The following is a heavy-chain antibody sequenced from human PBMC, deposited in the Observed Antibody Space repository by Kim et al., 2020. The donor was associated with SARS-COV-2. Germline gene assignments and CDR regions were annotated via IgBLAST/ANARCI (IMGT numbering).Heavy chain of an antibody. D-gene: IGHD6-19*01. CDR2: IWHDGSNK. CDR1: GFTFSSYG. V-gene: IGHV3-33*06. CDR3: VKGLTEIAVAGWGREDYFDY. Sequence: GGSLRLSCAASGFTFSSYGMHWVRQAPGKGLEWVAVIWHDGSNKYYADSVKGRFTISRDNSKNTLYLQMNSLRAEDTAVYYCVKGLTEIAVAGWGREDYFDYCGQGTLVTVSS. J-gene: IGHJ4*02.